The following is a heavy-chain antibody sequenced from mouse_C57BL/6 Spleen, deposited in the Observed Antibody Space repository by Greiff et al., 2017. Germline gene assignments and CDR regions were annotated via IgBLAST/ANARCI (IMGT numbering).Heavy chain of an antibody. V-gene: IGHV1-82*01. CDR3: AREITTVVGGGDFDV. Sequence: VQLQQSGPELVKPGASVKISCKASGYAFSSSWMNWVKQRPGKGLEWIGRIYPGDGDTNYNGKFKGKATLAADKSSSTAYMQLSSLTSEDSAVYFCAREITTVVGGGDFDVWGTGTTVTVSS. J-gene: IGHJ1*03. CDR2: IYPGDGDT. D-gene: IGHD1-1*01. CDR1: GYAFSSSW.